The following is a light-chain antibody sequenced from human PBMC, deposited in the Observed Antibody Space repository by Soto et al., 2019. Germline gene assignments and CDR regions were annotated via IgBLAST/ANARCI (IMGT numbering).Light chain of an antibody. CDR1: QRISSGF. Sequence: EMVLTQSPGTLSLSPGERATLSCRASQRISSGFLALYQQRPGQAPRLLIYGASSRATGIPDRFSGSGSGTDFTLTISRLEPEDFAVYYCQQYDTSPETFGQGTKVETK. V-gene: IGKV3-20*01. J-gene: IGKJ1*01. CDR2: GAS. CDR3: QQYDTSPET.